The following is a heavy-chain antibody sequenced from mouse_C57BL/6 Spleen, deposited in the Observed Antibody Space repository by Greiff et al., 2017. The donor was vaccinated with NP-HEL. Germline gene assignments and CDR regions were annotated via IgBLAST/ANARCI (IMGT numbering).Heavy chain of an antibody. V-gene: IGHV3-6*01. J-gene: IGHJ2*01. CDR3: AREKELTLDY. CDR2: ISYDGSN. D-gene: IGHD4-1*01. CDR1: GYSITSGYY. Sequence: ESGPGLVKPSQSLSLTCSVTGYSITSGYYWNWIRQFPGNKLEWMGYISYDGSNNYNPSLKNRISITRDTSKNQFFLKLNSVTTEDTATYYCAREKELTLDYWGQGTTLTVSS.